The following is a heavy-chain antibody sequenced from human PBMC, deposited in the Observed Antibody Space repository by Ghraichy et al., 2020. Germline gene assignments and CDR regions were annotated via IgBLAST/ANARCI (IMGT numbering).Heavy chain of an antibody. CDR1: GYTLTELS. D-gene: IGHD3-22*01. V-gene: IGHV1-24*01. J-gene: IGHJ4*02. CDR2: FDPEDGET. Sequence: ASVKVSCKVSGYTLTELSMHWVRQAPGKGLEWMGGFDPEDGETIYAQKFQGRVTMTEDTSTDTAYMELSSLRSEDTAVYYCATSKLFYDSSGYYSQFNYWGQGTLVTVSS. CDR3: ATSKLFYDSSGYYSQFNY.